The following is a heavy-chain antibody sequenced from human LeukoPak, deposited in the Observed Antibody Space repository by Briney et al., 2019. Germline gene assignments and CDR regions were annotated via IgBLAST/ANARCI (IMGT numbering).Heavy chain of an antibody. Sequence: SETLSLTCTVSGGSISSHYWSWIRQPPGKGLEWIGYIYYSGSTNYNPSLKSRVTISVDTSKNQFSLKLSSVTAADTAVYYCARLYCDSSGRPKNWFDLWGKGPLVSVSS. J-gene: IGHJ5*02. V-gene: IGHV4-59*11. CDR3: ARLYCDSSGRPKNWFDL. CDR1: GGSISSHY. CDR2: IYYSGST. D-gene: IGHD3-22*01.